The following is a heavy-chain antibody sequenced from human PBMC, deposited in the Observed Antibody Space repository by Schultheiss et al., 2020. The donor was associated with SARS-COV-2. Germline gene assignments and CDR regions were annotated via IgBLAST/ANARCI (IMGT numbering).Heavy chain of an antibody. CDR1: GGSISSYY. J-gene: IGHJ3*02. CDR3: ARAAAGTPDAFDI. V-gene: IGHV4-4*07. CDR2: IYHSGST. D-gene: IGHD6-13*01. Sequence: SETLSLTCTVSGGSISSYYWSWIRQPAGKGLEWIGRIYHSGSTYYNPSLKSRVTISVDTSKNQFSLKLSSVTAADTAVYYCARAAAGTPDAFDIWGQGTMVTVSS.